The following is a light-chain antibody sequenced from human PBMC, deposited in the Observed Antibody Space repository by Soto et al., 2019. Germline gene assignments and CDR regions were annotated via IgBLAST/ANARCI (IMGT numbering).Light chain of an antibody. CDR2: AAS. V-gene: IGKV1-8*01. CDR3: QQYYSYPPP. Sequence: AIRMTQSPSSLSASTGDRVTITCRASQGISSYLAWYQQKPGKAPKLLIYAASTLQSGVPSRFSGSGSGTDFTLTISCLQSEDFANYYCQQYYSYPPPFGQGPEVDIK. CDR1: QGISSY. J-gene: IGKJ1*01.